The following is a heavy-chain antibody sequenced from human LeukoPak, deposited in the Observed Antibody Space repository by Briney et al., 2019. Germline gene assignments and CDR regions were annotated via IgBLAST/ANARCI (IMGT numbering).Heavy chain of an antibody. CDR3: ASTGYSSGWRVGVFFDY. D-gene: IGHD6-19*01. CDR2: IYSGGST. Sequence: GGSLRLSCAASGFTVSSNYMSWVRQAPGKGLEWVSVIYSGGSTYYADSVKGRFTISRDNSKNTLCLQMNSLRAEDTAVYYFASTGYSSGWRVGVFFDYWGQGTLVTVSS. V-gene: IGHV3-66*02. J-gene: IGHJ4*02. CDR1: GFTVSSNY.